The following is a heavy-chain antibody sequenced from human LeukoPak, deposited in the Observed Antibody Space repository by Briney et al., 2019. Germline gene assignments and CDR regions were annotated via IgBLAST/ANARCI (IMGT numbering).Heavy chain of an antibody. CDR2: ISYDGSNK. J-gene: IGHJ4*02. CDR1: GFTFSSYA. Sequence: GGSLRLSCAASGFTFSSYAMHWVRQAPGKGLEWVAVISYDGSNKYYADSVKGRFTISRDNSKNTLYLQMNSLRAEDTAVYYCARALGYGSGRRVGYFDYWGQGTLVTVSS. V-gene: IGHV3-30-3*01. D-gene: IGHD3-10*01. CDR3: ARALGYGSGRRVGYFDY.